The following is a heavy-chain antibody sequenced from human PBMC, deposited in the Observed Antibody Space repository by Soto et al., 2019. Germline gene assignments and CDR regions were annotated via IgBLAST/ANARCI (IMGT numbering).Heavy chain of an antibody. V-gene: IGHV3-48*01. CDR1: GFTFSSYS. CDR3: ARECSGGSCYSRKSFVQDY. CDR2: ISSSSSTI. Sequence: GGSLRLSCAASGFTFSSYSMNLVRQAPGKGLEWVSYISSSSSTIYYADSVKGRFTISRDNAKNSLYLQMNSLRAEDTAVYYCARECSGGSCYSRKSFVQDYWGQGTLVTVSS. D-gene: IGHD2-15*01. J-gene: IGHJ4*02.